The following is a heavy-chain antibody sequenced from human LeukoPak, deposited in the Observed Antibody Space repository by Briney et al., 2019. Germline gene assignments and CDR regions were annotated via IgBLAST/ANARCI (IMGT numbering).Heavy chain of an antibody. Sequence: GGSLRLSCAASGFTFSSYAMSWVRQAPGKGLEWVSAISGSGVGTYYADSVKGRFTISRDNPKNTLYLQMNSLRAEDTAVYYCAKSITTDGKGWFDPWGQGTLVTVSS. CDR3: AKSITTDGKGWFDP. J-gene: IGHJ5*02. V-gene: IGHV3-23*01. CDR2: ISGSGVGT. CDR1: GFTFSSYA. D-gene: IGHD6-13*01.